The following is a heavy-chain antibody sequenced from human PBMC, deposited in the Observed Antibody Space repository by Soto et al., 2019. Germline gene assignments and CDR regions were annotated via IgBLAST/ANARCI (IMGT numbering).Heavy chain of an antibody. Sequence: QITLKESGPTLVKPTQPLTLTCTFSGFSLSTSGVGVGWIRQPPGKALEWLALIYWNDDKRYSPSLKSRLTITKDTSKNQVVLTMTNMDPVDTATYYCAHTPSYDPFDPWGQGTLVTVSS. CDR3: AHTPSYDPFDP. CDR1: GFSLSTSGVG. CDR2: IYWNDDK. V-gene: IGHV2-5*01. J-gene: IGHJ5*02. D-gene: IGHD3-22*01.